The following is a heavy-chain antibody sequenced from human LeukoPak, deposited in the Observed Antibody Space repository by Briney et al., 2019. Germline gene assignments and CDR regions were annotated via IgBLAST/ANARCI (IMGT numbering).Heavy chain of an antibody. CDR3: ARQPLPSDSRDYYYYGMDV. Sequence: PSETLSLTCTVSGGSISSVTYYWSWIRQPAGKGLEWIGRIYPSGSTNYNPSLKSRVTISIDTSKNQFSLKLSSVTAADTAVYYCARQPLPSDSRDYYYYGMDVWGQGTTVTVSS. V-gene: IGHV4-61*02. CDR1: GGSISSVTYY. J-gene: IGHJ6*02. CDR2: IYPSGST. D-gene: IGHD3-22*01.